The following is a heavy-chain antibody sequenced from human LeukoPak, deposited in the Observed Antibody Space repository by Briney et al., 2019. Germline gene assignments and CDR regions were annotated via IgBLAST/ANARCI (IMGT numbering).Heavy chain of an antibody. D-gene: IGHD3-10*01. Sequence: GGSLRLSYAASGFSFSRHAMNWVRQAPGKGLEWISHISGGSDIIEYADSVRGRFTISRDNGRGSLYLQMNSLRVEDTAVYYCARYGSGRNYIDPFDFWGQGTLVAVSS. CDR1: GFSFSRHA. J-gene: IGHJ4*02. V-gene: IGHV3-48*01. CDR3: ARYGSGRNYIDPFDF. CDR2: ISGGSDII.